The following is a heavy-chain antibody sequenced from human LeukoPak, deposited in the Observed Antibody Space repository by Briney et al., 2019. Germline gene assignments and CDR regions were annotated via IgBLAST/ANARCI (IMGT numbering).Heavy chain of an antibody. D-gene: IGHD6-13*01. V-gene: IGHV4-4*07. Sequence: ETLSLTCTVSGGSIISYYWSWIRQPAGKGLEWIGHIYNSGSTNYNPSLKGRVTISVATSKNQFSLHLSSVTAADTAVYYCARSAFLVTAPGLYYFDYWGQGTLVAVSS. J-gene: IGHJ4*02. CDR3: ARSAFLVTAPGLYYFDY. CDR2: IYNSGST. CDR1: GGSIISYY.